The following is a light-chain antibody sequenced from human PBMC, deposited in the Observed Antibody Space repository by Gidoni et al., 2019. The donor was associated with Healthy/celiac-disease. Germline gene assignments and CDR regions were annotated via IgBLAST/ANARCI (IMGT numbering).Light chain of an antibody. CDR2: GAS. Sequence: EIVMTQSPATLPVSPGERATLSCRASQSVSSNLAWYQQKPGQAPRLLIYGASTRATGIPARCSGSGSGTEFTLTISSLQSEDFAVYYCQQYNNWPPYTFGQGTKLEIK. J-gene: IGKJ2*01. CDR3: QQYNNWPPYT. CDR1: QSVSSN. V-gene: IGKV3-15*01.